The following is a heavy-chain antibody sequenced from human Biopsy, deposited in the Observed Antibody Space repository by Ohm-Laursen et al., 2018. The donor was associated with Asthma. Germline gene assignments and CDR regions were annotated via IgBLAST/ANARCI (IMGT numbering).Heavy chain of an antibody. J-gene: IGHJ4*02. V-gene: IGHV3-48*02. Sequence: SLSLSCAASGFTFSSYSMNWVRQAPGKGLEWVSYISSSSSTIYYADSVKGRFTISGDNAKNSLYLQMNSLRDEDTAVYYCARFKRGYSYGYAGVFDYWGQGTLVTVSS. CDR1: GFTFSSYS. D-gene: IGHD5-18*01. CDR2: ISSSSSTI. CDR3: ARFKRGYSYGYAGVFDY.